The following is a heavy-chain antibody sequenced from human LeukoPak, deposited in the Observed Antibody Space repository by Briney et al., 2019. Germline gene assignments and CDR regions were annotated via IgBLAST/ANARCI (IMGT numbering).Heavy chain of an antibody. CDR3: ARVGGGYCSGGSCPFDY. CDR2: INPSGGST. J-gene: IGHJ4*02. CDR1: GYTFTSYY. V-gene: IGHV1-46*01. Sequence: ASVKVSCKASGYTFTSYYMHWVRQAPGQGLEWMGIINPSGGSTSYAQKFQGRVTMTRDTSTSTVYMELSSLRSEDTAVYYCARVGGGYCSGGSCPFDYWGQGTLVTVSS. D-gene: IGHD2-15*01.